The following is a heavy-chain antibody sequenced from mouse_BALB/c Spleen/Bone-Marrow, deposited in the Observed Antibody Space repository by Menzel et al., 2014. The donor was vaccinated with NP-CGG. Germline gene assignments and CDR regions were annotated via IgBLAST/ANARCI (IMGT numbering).Heavy chain of an antibody. CDR1: GYAFSSSW. Sequence: VQLQQSGPELVKPGASVKISCKASGYAFSSSWMNWVKQRPGQGLEWIGWIYPGDGDTNYNGKFKGKATLTADTSSSTAFKQLNSLTSVESAVYFCARWSLGQYYFYYLGQGTTLTGSS. V-gene: IGHV1-82*01. CDR2: IYPGDGDT. J-gene: IGHJ2*01. CDR3: ARWSLGQYYFYY. D-gene: IGHD3-1*01.